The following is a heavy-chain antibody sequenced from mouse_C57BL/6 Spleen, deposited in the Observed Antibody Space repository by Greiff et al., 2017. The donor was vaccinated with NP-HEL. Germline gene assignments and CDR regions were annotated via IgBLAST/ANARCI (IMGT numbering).Heavy chain of an antibody. J-gene: IGHJ2*01. D-gene: IGHD1-1*01. CDR3: ARSNYYGSSYKSYFDY. CDR1: GYSFTDYN. Sequence: EVKLQESGPELVKPGASVKISCKASGYSFTDYNMNWVKQSNGKSLEWIGVINPNYGTTSYNQKFKGKATLTVDQSSSTAYMQLNSLTSEDSAVYYCARSNYYGSSYKSYFDYWGQGTTLTVSS. CDR2: INPNYGTT. V-gene: IGHV1-39*01.